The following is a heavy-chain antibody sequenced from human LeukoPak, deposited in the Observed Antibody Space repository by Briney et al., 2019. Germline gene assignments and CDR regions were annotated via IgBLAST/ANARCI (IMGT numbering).Heavy chain of an antibody. Sequence: PGGSLRLSCAASGFTFSSYGMHWVRQAPGKGLEWVAFIRYDGSNKYYADSVKGRLTISRDNAKNFLYLQMNSLRAEDTAVYYCARTYYDILTGYNPYFDYWGQGILVTVSS. CDR3: ARTYYDILTGYNPYFDY. J-gene: IGHJ4*02. V-gene: IGHV3-30*02. D-gene: IGHD3-9*01. CDR2: IRYDGSNK. CDR1: GFTFSSYG.